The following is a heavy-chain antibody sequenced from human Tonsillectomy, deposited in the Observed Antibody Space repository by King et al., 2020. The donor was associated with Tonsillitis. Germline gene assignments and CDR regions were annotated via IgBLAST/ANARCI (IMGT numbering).Heavy chain of an antibody. J-gene: IGHJ4*02. V-gene: IGHV3-30*02. CDR1: GFTFSSYG. D-gene: IGHD3-16*01. Sequence: VQLVESGGGVVQPGGSLRLSCAASGFTFSSYGMHWVRQAPGKGLEWVAFIRYDGSNKYYADSVEGRFTISRDNSKNTLYLQMNSLRAEDTAVYYCAKDSYDYVWGSDNGEWGQGTLVTVSS. CDR3: AKDSYDYVWGSDNGE. CDR2: IRYDGSNK.